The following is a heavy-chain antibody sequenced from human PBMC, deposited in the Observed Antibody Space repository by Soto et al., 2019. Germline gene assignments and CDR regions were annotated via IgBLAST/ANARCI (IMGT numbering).Heavy chain of an antibody. V-gene: IGHV3-15*07. J-gene: IGHJ6*02. CDR3: TTGSDGVLYYYYYGMDV. CDR1: GFTFSNAW. D-gene: IGHD4-17*01. Sequence: GSLRLSCAASGFTFSNAWMNWVRQAPGKGLEWVGRIKSKTDGGTTDYAAPVKGRFTISRDDSKNTLYLQMNSLKTEDTAVYYCTTGSDGVLYYYYYGMDVWGQGTTVTVSS. CDR2: IKSKTDGGTT.